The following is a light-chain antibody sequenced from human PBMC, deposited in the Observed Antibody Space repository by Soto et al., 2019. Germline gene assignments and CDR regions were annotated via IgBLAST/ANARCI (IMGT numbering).Light chain of an antibody. Sequence: QSALTQPASVSGSPGQSITISCTGTSSDVGVYNFVSWYQQYPGKAPKLIIYEVTDRPSGVSNRFSGSKSGSTASLTISGLQAEDEADYYCSSYTRRNTLAFGGGTKLTVL. CDR1: SSDVGVYNF. CDR2: EVT. V-gene: IGLV2-14*01. J-gene: IGLJ2*01. CDR3: SSYTRRNTLA.